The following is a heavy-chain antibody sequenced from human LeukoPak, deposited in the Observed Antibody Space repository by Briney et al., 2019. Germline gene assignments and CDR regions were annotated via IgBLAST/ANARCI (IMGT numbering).Heavy chain of an antibody. Sequence: GGSLRLSCAASGFTFSDYYMSWIRQAPGKGLEWVSAISSSGASTFYADSVKGRFTISRDNSKNTLYLQMNSLRAEDTAVYYCAKPHTTGNNYYFYMDVWGKGTTVTVSS. J-gene: IGHJ6*03. CDR3: AKPHTTGNNYYFYMDV. V-gene: IGHV3-23*01. CDR1: GFTFSDYY. CDR2: ISSSGAST. D-gene: IGHD1-1*01.